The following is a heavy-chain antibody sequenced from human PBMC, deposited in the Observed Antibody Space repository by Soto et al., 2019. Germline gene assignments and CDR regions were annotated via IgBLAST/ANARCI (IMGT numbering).Heavy chain of an antibody. V-gene: IGHV1-18*01. J-gene: IGHJ4*02. Sequence: VTLVQSGAEVKKPGASVKVSCKASGYTFTSYGISWVRQAPGQGLEWMGWISAYNGNKNNAQKLQGRVTMTTDTPTSTAYMELRSLRSDDTAVYYCARGSITIFGVVTDSGFDYWGQGTLVTVSS. CDR3: ARGSITIFGVVTDSGFDY. CDR1: GYTFTSYG. D-gene: IGHD3-3*01. CDR2: ISAYNGNK.